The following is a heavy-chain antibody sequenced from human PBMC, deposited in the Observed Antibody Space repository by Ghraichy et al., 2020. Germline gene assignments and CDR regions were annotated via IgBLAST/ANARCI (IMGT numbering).Heavy chain of an antibody. Sequence: SETLSLTCTVSGGSISSSSYYWGWIRQPPGKGLEWIGSIYYSGSTYYNPSLKSRVTISVDTSKNQFSLKLSSVTAADTAVYYCARQNSYGYIEYYFDYWGQGTLVTVSS. V-gene: IGHV4-39*07. D-gene: IGHD5-18*01. CDR1: GGSISSSSYY. CDR2: IYYSGST. J-gene: IGHJ4*02. CDR3: ARQNSYGYIEYYFDY.